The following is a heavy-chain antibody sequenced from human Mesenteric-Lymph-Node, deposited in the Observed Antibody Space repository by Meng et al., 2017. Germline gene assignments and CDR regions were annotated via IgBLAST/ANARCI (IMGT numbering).Heavy chain of an antibody. CDR2: IYSDGSKT. J-gene: IGHJ4*02. CDR1: GFTFISYG. Sequence: LGGTGGGVVQPGRSLGLACAASGFTFISYGMHWVRQAPGKGLEWVGLIYSDGSKTYHADSSRFTISRDNSKNTLYLQVNSLTVEDTAMYYCARDDVLLGNNLDYWGQGTLVTVSS. D-gene: IGHD3-16*01. CDR3: ARDDVLLGNNLDY. V-gene: IGHV3-33*01.